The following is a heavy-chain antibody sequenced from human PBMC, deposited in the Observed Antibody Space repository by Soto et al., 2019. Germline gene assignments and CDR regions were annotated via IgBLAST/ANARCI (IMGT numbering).Heavy chain of an antibody. CDR2: INHSGST. CDR3: ARGVAGPRGGFDYYYYYGMDV. D-gene: IGHD6-19*01. Sequence: SETLALTCTVSGGSISSGGYYWSWIRQHPGKGLEWIGEINHSGSTNYNPSLKSRVTISVDTSKNQFSLKLSSVTAADTAVYYCARGVAGPRGGFDYYYYYGMDVWGQGTTVTVSS. V-gene: IGHV4-31*02. J-gene: IGHJ6*02. CDR1: GGSISSGGYY.